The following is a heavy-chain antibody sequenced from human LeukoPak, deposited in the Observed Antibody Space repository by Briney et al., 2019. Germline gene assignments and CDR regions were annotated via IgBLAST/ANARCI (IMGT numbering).Heavy chain of an antibody. CDR1: GGTFSSYA. Sequence: ASVKVSCKASGGTFSSYAISWVRQAPGQGLEWMGRIIPFLGIANYAQKFQGRVTITADKSTSTAYMELSSLRSEDTAVYYCARDGIVGTVTTWGVDYWGQGTLVTVSS. CDR3: ARDGIVGTVTTWGVDY. J-gene: IGHJ4*02. CDR2: IIPFLGIA. D-gene: IGHD4-17*01. V-gene: IGHV1-69*04.